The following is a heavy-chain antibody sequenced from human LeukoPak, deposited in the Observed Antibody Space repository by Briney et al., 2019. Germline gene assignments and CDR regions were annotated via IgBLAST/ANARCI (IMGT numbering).Heavy chain of an antibody. J-gene: IGHJ4*02. Sequence: NPSETLSLTCSVSGDSASPYFWSWIRQPPGKGLEWIGYIYYSGTTNYNPSLKSRVTISIDTSKDQFSLKVNSVTAADTAVYYCARLTVGPYFDYWGQGNLVTVSS. CDR3: ARLTVGPYFDY. D-gene: IGHD2-21*02. CDR1: GDSASPYF. V-gene: IGHV4-59*08. CDR2: IYYSGTT.